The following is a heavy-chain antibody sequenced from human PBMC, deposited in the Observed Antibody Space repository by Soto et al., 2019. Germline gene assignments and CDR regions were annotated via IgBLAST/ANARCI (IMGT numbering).Heavy chain of an antibody. Sequence: GGSLRLSCAASGFTLSSYWMSWVRQAPGKGLEWVANIKQDGSDKYYVDSVKGRFTISRDNAKNSLYLQMNSLRAEDTAVYYCASEGIDSSRRWGYGMDVWGQGTTVTVSS. J-gene: IGHJ6*02. V-gene: IGHV3-7*03. CDR1: GFTLSSYW. CDR3: ASEGIDSSRRWGYGMDV. D-gene: IGHD6-13*01. CDR2: IKQDGSDK.